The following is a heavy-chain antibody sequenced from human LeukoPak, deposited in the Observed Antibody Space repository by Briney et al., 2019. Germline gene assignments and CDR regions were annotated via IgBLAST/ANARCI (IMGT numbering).Heavy chain of an antibody. V-gene: IGHV3-23*01. CDR2: ISGSGGST. CDR3: AISGYYYSFDY. D-gene: IGHD3-22*01. CDR1: GFTFSSHV. Sequence: GGSLRLSCAASGFTFSSHVMHWVRQAPGKGLEWVSAISGSGGSTYYADSVKGRFTISRDNSKNTLYLQMNSLRAEDTAVYYCAISGYYYSFDYWGQGTLVTVSS. J-gene: IGHJ4*02.